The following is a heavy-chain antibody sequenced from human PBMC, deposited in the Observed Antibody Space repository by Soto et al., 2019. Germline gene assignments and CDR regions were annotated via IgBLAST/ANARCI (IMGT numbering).Heavy chain of an antibody. J-gene: IGHJ4*02. CDR2: VGASGRGT. CDR1: GFNFRSYD. CDR3: AKVNASFYFDS. V-gene: IGHV3-23*01. D-gene: IGHD3-22*01. Sequence: QPGGSLRLSCTTSGFNFRSYDMAWVRQAPGRGLEWVSGVGASGRGTYYADSVKGRFTVSRDNSKKTLQLLMDRLRVDDTAIYFCAKVNASFYFDSWGQGTQVTVS.